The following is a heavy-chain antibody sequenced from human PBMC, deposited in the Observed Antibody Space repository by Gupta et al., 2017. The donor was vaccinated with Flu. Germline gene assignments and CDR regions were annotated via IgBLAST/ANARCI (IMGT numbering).Heavy chain of an antibody. J-gene: IGHJ5*02. CDR3: ARAGDEVDTAMVFSGWFDP. Sequence: EVQLVQSGAEVKKPGESLKISCKGSGYSFTSYWIGWVRQMPGKGLEWMGIIYPGDSDTRYSPSFQGQVTISADKSISTAYLQWSSLKASDTAMYYCARAGDEVDTAMVFSGWFDPWGQGTLVTVSS. CDR1: GYSFTSYW. D-gene: IGHD5-18*01. CDR2: IYPGDSDT. V-gene: IGHV5-51*03.